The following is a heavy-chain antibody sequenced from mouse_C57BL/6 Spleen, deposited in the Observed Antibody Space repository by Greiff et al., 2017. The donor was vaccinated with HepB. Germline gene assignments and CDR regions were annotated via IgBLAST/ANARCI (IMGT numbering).Heavy chain of an antibody. Sequence: EVKLQESGPELVKPGASVKIPCKASGYTFTDYNMDWVKQSHGKSLEWIGDINPNNGGTIYNQKFKGKATLTVDKSSSTAYLELRSLTSEDTAVYYCARKRMTTAPWYSDVWGTGTTVTVAS. CDR3: ARKRMTTAPWYSDV. D-gene: IGHD1-2*01. CDR2: INPNNGGT. V-gene: IGHV1-18*01. J-gene: IGHJ1*03. CDR1: GYTFTDYN.